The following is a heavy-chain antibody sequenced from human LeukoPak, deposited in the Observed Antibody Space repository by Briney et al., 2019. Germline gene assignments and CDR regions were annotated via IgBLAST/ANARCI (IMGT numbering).Heavy chain of an antibody. CDR1: GFTLNKYW. D-gene: IGHD4-17*01. J-gene: IGHJ5*02. CDR3: ARDAYTTTSNWLDP. V-gene: IGHV3-74*01. CDR2: ITGDGSDI. Sequence: GGSLRLSCEASGFTLNKYWMHWVRQAPGKGLVWVSRITGDGSDIAYADSVKGRFTVSRDGAKNTLFLQMTSLRVEDTAIYYCARDAYTTTSNWLDPWGQGTLVTVSS.